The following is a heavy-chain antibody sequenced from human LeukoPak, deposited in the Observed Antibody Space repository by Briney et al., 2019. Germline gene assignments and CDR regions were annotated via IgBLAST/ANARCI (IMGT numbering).Heavy chain of an antibody. CDR1: SSYA. D-gene: IGHD3-10*01. Sequence: GGSLRLSCAASSSYAMSWVRQAPGKGLEWVSTITSSGGRSYYADSVKGRFTISRDNSKNTLYLQMNSLRAEDTAVYYCARGLEVRGVNGRFSYGMDVWGQGTTVTVSS. V-gene: IGHV3-23*01. CDR2: ITSSGGRS. CDR3: ARGLEVRGVNGRFSYGMDV. J-gene: IGHJ6*02.